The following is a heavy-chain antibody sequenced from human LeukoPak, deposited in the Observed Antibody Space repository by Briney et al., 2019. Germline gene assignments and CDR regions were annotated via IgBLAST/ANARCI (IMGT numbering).Heavy chain of an antibody. CDR3: AKGGGSLVY. J-gene: IGHJ4*02. CDR1: GDSVSSNSAG. CDR2: TYYRYKWYN. V-gene: IGHV6-1*01. D-gene: IGHD1-26*01. Sequence: RSQTLSLTCAICGDSVSSNSAGWRWIRQSPSRGLEWLGRTYYRYKWYNDYAVSVKGRITINPDTSKNQFSLQLNSVTPEDTAVYYCAKGGGSLVYWGRGTLVTVSS.